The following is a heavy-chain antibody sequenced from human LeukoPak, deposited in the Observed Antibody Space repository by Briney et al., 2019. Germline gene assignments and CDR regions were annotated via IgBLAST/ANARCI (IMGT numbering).Heavy chain of an antibody. D-gene: IGHD3-10*01. CDR3: ARGRQFQLLWFGEPPRYFDY. Sequence: PSETLSLTCAVYGGSFSGYYWSWIRQPPGKGLEWIGEINHSGSTNYNPSLKSRVTISVDTSKNQFSLKLSSVTAADTAVYYCARGRQFQLLWFGEPPRYFDYWGQGTLVTVSS. CDR2: INHSGST. J-gene: IGHJ4*02. V-gene: IGHV4-34*01. CDR1: GGSFSGYY.